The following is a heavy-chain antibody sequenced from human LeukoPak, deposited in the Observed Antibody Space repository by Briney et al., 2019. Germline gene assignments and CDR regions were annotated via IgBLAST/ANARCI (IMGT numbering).Heavy chain of an antibody. D-gene: IGHD1-26*01. CDR1: GGTFSKYT. Sequence: ASVKVSCKASGGTFSKYTISWVRQRPGQGLEWMGGITPLFGTANYAQKFQGRVTITADESASTAYMELSSLRSEDTAVYYCARVWVGATKAGYGYWGQGTLVTVSS. CDR2: ITPLFGTA. CDR3: ARVWVGATKAGYGY. V-gene: IGHV1-69*01. J-gene: IGHJ4*02.